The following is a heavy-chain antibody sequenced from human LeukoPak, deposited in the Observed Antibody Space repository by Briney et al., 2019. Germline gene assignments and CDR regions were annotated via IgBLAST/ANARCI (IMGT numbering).Heavy chain of an antibody. CDR2: TNSDGSST. Sequence: GGSLRLSCAASGFTFSSYWMHWVRQAPGKGLVWVSRTNSDGSSTSYADSVKGRFTISRDNAKNTLYLQMNSLRAEDTAVYYCARRIAVAGNFDYWGQGTLVTVSS. CDR3: ARRIAVAGNFDY. J-gene: IGHJ4*02. CDR1: GFTFSSYW. D-gene: IGHD6-19*01. V-gene: IGHV3-74*01.